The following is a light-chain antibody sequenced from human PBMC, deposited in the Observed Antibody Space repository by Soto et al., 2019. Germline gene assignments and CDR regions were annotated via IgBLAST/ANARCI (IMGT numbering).Light chain of an antibody. CDR3: LQSNSYPTT. V-gene: IGKV1-5*01. CDR2: DAS. J-gene: IGKJ1*01. CDR1: QSISSW. Sequence: GDRVTITCRASQSISSWLAWYQQKPGKAPKLLIYDASSLESGVTSRFSGSGSGTEFTLTISCLQPDDFATYYCLQSNSYPTTFGQGTKVEIK.